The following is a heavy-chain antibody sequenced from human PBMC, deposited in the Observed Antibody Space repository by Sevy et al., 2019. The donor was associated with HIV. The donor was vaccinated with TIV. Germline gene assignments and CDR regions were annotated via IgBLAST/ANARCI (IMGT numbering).Heavy chain of an antibody. CDR3: ARRYFDL. Sequence: GGSLRLSCKASGFSFTDFWMQLVRQVPGKGPEWVANINQDGSEMYYVDSVKGRFTISRDNAESALYLQMHGLRAEDAATYFCARRYFDLWGQGTVVTVSS. CDR1: GFSFTDFW. CDR2: INQDGSEM. J-gene: IGHJ4*02. V-gene: IGHV3-7*01.